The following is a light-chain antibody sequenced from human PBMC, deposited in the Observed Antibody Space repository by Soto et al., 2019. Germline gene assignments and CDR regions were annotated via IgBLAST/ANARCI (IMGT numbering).Light chain of an antibody. CDR3: QQYGSSIT. J-gene: IGKJ5*01. V-gene: IGKV3D-20*01. CDR2: DAS. Sequence: IMLTQSPATLSLSPGERATLSCVASQSVSSSYLAWYQQKPGLAPRLLIYDASSRATGIPDRFSGSGSGTDFTLTISRLEPEDFAVYYCQQYGSSITFGQGTRLEIK. CDR1: QSVSSSY.